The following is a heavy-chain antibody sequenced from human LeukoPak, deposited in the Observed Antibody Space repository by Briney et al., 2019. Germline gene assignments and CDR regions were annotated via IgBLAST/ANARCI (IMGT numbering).Heavy chain of an antibody. Sequence: GGSLRLSCVASGFTFSNYGMNWVRQAPGKGLEWVSAISGTGGSTYYADSVKGRFTISRDNSKNTLYLQMNSLRAEDTAVYYCARSSSSHSYYYMDVWGKGTTVTVSS. J-gene: IGHJ6*03. CDR3: ARSSSSHSYYYMDV. CDR2: ISGTGGST. D-gene: IGHD6-6*01. V-gene: IGHV3-23*01. CDR1: GFTFSNYG.